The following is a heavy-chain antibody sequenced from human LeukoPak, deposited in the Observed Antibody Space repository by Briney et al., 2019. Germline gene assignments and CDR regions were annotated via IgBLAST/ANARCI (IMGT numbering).Heavy chain of an antibody. V-gene: IGHV3-66*01. CDR1: GLTVSSDY. J-gene: IGHJ5*02. D-gene: IGHD6-6*01. Sequence: PGGSLRLSCAASGLTVSSDYMSWVRQAPGKGLEWVSVIYSGGGTYYADSVRGRFTISRDNSENTLYLQLNSLRAEDTAVYYCARYPYSTSSWSDPWGQGTLVTVSS. CDR2: IYSGGGT. CDR3: ARYPYSTSSWSDP.